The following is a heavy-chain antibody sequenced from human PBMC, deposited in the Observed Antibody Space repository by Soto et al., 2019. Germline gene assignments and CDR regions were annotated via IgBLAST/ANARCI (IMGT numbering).Heavy chain of an antibody. J-gene: IGHJ2*01. CDR2: ISSGGAST. D-gene: IGHD3-10*01. CDR1: GFTFSSYA. Sequence: EVQLLESGGGLVQPGGSLRLSCAASGFTFSSYAMSWVRQAPGKGLEWVSGISSGGASTYYADSVKGRFTVSRDKSKNTLFLQMNSLRAEDTALYYCARIPPASSSYDITRFQWYFDLWGRGTLVTVSS. CDR3: ARIPPASSSYDITRFQWYFDL. V-gene: IGHV3-23*01.